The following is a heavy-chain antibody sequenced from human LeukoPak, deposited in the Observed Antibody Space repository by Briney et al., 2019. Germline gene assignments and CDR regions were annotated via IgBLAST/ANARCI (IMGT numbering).Heavy chain of an antibody. V-gene: IGHV4-4*09. CDR1: GGSISGYY. J-gene: IGHJ5*02. Sequence: SETLSLTCTVSGGSISGYYWSWIRQPPGQGLEWIAYIHSSGYTNYNPSLKSRVTISAESSKNQFSLEVTSVTAADTAIYYCTKREGPMSGSYDYFDPWGQGTLVTVSS. CDR2: IHSSGYT. D-gene: IGHD1-26*01. CDR3: TKREGPMSGSYDYFDP.